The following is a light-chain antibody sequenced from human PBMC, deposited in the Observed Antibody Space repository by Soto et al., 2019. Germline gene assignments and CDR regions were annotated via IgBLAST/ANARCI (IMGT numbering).Light chain of an antibody. CDR3: QQYGSSPIT. CDR2: AAS. CDR1: QSISSSY. V-gene: IGKV3-20*01. Sequence: EIVLTQSPGTLSLSPGERATPSCRASQSISSSYLAWYQQKPGQAPRLLIYAASSRATGIPDRFSGSGSGTDLTLTISRLEPEDFAVYYCQQYGSSPITFGQGTRLEIK. J-gene: IGKJ5*01.